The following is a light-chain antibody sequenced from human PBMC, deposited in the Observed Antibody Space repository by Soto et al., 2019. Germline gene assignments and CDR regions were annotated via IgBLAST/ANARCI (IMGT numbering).Light chain of an antibody. CDR1: TGTLTSGHF. Sequence: QAVVTQEPSLTVSPGGTVTLTCGSSTGTLTSGHFPYWFQQKPGQAPRARIFDTSNKHSWTPARFSGSLLGGKAALTLSGAQPEDEADYYCLLYYSGARVFGGGTKVTVL. J-gene: IGLJ2*01. CDR3: LLYYSGARV. V-gene: IGLV7-46*01. CDR2: DTS.